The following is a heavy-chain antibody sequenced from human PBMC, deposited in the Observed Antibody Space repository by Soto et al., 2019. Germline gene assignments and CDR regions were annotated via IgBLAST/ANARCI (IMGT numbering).Heavy chain of an antibody. CDR3: AHRPIVGAAI. CDR1: GGSISNSNW. V-gene: IGHV4-4*02. CDR2: IFHCGST. D-gene: IGHD1-26*01. J-gene: IGHJ4*02. Sequence: QVQLQESGPGLVKPSGTLSLTCAVFGGSISNSNWWTWVRQPPGKGLDWIGEIFHCGSTNYNSSLMGRVTISVDKANNQFSLKLSSVTAADTAVYYCAHRPIVGAAIWGQGTLVTVS.